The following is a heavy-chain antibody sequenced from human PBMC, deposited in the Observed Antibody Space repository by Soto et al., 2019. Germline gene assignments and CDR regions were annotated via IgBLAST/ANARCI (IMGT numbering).Heavy chain of an antibody. CDR1: GFTFSSYA. CDR2: ISSNGGST. CDR3: ARGVVVVTATYGMDV. Sequence: EVQLVESGGGLVQPGGSLRLSCAASGFTFSSYAMHWVRQAPGKGLEYVSAISSNGGSTYYANSVKGRFTISRDNSKNTLYVQMGRLIAQDMAVYYCARGVVVVTATYGMDVWGQGTTVTVSS. V-gene: IGHV3-64*01. D-gene: IGHD2-15*01. J-gene: IGHJ6*02.